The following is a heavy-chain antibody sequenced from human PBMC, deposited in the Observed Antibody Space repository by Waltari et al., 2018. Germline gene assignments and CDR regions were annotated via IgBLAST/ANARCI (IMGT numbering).Heavy chain of an antibody. V-gene: IGHV1-2*02. CDR1: GYTFTGHY. CDR2: IHPNSGAT. D-gene: IGHD3-22*01. CDR3: ARDHYYDSPGLDY. Sequence: QVQLVQSGDEMKKPGASVIVSCKTSGYTFTGHYIHWVRQAPGQGLEWMGWIHPNSGATRYAQIFQGRVIMTRDTSISTVYMDLSGLKSDDTAVYYCARDHYYDSPGLDYWGQGTLVTVSS. J-gene: IGHJ4*02.